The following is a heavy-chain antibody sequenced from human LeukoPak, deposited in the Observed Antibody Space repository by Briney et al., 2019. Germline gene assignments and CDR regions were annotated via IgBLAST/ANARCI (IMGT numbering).Heavy chain of an antibody. V-gene: IGHV3-48*02. CDR2: ISPTISSSI. J-gene: IGHJ4*02. CDR3: ARAAYNSSPDY. Sequence: GRSLRLSCAASGFTFSSYSMNSVRQAPGEGLGCVSYISPTISSSIYYADSVKGRFTISRDNAKNSLFLQMNSLRDEDTAVYYCARAAYNSSPDYWGQGTLVTVSS. CDR1: GFTFSSYS. D-gene: IGHD6-13*01.